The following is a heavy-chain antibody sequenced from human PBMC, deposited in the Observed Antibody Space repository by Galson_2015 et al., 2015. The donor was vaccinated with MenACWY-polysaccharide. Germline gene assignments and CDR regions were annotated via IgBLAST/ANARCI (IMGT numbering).Heavy chain of an antibody. CDR2: INPNSGGT. CDR1: GYTFTGYY. J-gene: IGHJ4*02. Sequence: SVKVSCKASGYTFTGYYTHWGRQAPGQGLEWMGWINPNSGGTNYAQKFQGRVTMTRDTSISTAYMELSRLRSDDTAVYYCARAYVATVTTDYFDYWGQGTLVTVSS. V-gene: IGHV1-2*02. CDR3: ARAYVATVTTDYFDY. D-gene: IGHD4-17*01.